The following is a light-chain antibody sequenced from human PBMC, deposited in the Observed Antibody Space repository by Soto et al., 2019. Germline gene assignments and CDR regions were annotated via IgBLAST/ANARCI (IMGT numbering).Light chain of an antibody. CDR3: LLYYGGARV. CDR2: RTT. Sequence: VETQVPSLTGSPGGTVTLTVAASTGAVTSAYSAAWFQQKPGQAPRALIYRTTNKHSCTPVRFSGSLLGGKAALTLSGVQPEDEAEYYCLLYYGGARVFGGGTKVTVL. CDR1: TGAVTSAYS. J-gene: IGLJ3*02. V-gene: IGLV7-43*01.